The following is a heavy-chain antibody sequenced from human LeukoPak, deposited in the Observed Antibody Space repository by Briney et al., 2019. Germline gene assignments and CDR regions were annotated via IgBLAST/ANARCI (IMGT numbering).Heavy chain of an antibody. Sequence: GGSLRLSCAASGFTFSSYSMNWVRQAAGKGLEWVSHITASGTAMFYADSVKGRFTISRDNAKNSLYLQMNSLRDEDTAVYYCASSGSYRFDYWGQGTLVTVSS. D-gene: IGHD1-26*01. CDR2: ITASGTAM. V-gene: IGHV3-48*02. CDR1: GFTFSSYS. CDR3: ASSGSYRFDY. J-gene: IGHJ4*02.